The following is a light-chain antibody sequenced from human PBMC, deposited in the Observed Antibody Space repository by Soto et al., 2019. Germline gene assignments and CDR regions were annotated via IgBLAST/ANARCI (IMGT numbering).Light chain of an antibody. CDR2: GAS. CDR1: QGIRNY. CDR3: QKYSSAPLT. Sequence: DIQMTQSPSSLSASIGDRVTITCRASQGIRNYLAWYQQKPGRIPKLLIYGASTLQSGVPSRFSGSGSGTDFNLTNSRLQPEDGATYYCQKYSSAPLTFGGGTKVEIK. J-gene: IGKJ4*01. V-gene: IGKV1-27*01.